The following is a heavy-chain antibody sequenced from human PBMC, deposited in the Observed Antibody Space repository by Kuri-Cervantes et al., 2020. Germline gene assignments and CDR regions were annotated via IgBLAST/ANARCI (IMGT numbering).Heavy chain of an antibody. V-gene: IGHV4-39*07. CDR1: GGSISSSSYY. CDR3: ARGHYDFWSGSSMVDY. J-gene: IGHJ4*02. CDR2: IYYSGST. D-gene: IGHD3-3*01. Sequence: GSLRLSCTVSGGSISSSSYYWGWIRQPPGKGLEWIGSIYYSGSTYYNPSLKSRVTISVDRSKNQFSLKLSSVTAADTAVYYCARGHYDFWSGSSMVDYWGQGTLVTVSS.